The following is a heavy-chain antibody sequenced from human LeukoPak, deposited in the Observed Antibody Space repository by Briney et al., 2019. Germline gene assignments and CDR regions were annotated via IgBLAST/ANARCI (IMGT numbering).Heavy chain of an antibody. CDR1: GYTFTSYY. J-gene: IGHJ3*02. CDR3: ARPSTVVTPRGAFDI. CDR2: INPSGGST. V-gene: IGHV1-46*01. D-gene: IGHD2-15*01. Sequence: ASVKVSCKASGYTFTSYYMHWVRQAPGQGLEWMGIINPSGGSTSYAQKFQGRVTMTRDTSTSTVYMELSSLRSGDTAVYYCARPSTVVTPRGAFDIWGQGTMVTVSS.